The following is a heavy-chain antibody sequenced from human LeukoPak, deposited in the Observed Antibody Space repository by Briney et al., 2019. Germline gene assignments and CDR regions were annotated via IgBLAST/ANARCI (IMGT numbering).Heavy chain of an antibody. Sequence: PSETLSLTCTVSGGSISSYYWSWIRQPPGKGLEWIGYIYTSGSTNYNPSLKSRVTISVDTSKNQFSLKLSSVTAADTAVYYCARQGLDFWSDWGQGTLVTVSS. CDR3: ARQGLDFWSD. D-gene: IGHD3-3*01. V-gene: IGHV4-4*09. CDR2: IYTSGST. CDR1: GGSISSYY. J-gene: IGHJ4*02.